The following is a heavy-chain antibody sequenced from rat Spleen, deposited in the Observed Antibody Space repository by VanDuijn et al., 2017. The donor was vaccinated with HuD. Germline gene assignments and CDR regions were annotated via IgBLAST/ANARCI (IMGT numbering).Heavy chain of an antibody. CDR2: ITSDGSRT. J-gene: IGHJ1*01. CDR1: GFTFSSFA. V-gene: IGHV5-17*01. Sequence: EVRLVESDGGLVQPGRSLKLSCAASGFTFSSFAMAWVRQAPKKGLEWVATITSDGSRTFYPDSVKGRFTISRDNANSTLYLQMDSLRSEDTAAYYCTRAGYLRDWYFDFWGPGTMVTVSS. D-gene: IGHD2-2*01. CDR3: TRAGYLRDWYFDF.